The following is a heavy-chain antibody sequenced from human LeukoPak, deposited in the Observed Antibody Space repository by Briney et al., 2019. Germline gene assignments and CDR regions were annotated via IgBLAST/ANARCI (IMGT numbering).Heavy chain of an antibody. D-gene: IGHD3-16*02. CDR2: ISGSGGST. Sequence: PGGSLRLSCAASGFTFSRYAMTWVRQAPGKGLEWVSAISGSGGSTYYADSVKGRFTISRDNSKNTLYLQMNSLRAEDTAVYYCAKSRHDYVWGSYRPPGYWGQGTLATVSS. CDR1: GFTFSRYA. CDR3: AKSRHDYVWGSYRPPGY. V-gene: IGHV3-23*01. J-gene: IGHJ4*02.